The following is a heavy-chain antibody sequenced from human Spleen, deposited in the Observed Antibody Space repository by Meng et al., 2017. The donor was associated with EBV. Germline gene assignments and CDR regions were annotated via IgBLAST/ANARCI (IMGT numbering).Heavy chain of an antibody. CDR2: IILKLDTT. CDR1: GDTYNNYE. D-gene: IGHD6-6*01. CDR3: ASDPGEYSTSYTFDS. Sequence: HVHVQLFGSWMKKTGSAVKVNCTATGDTYNNYEFSVARQPPGQGLGWMGGIILKLDTTTYTKKFQGRVTITADEPTSTAYMEMSSLRSEDTDIYFCASDPGEYSTSYTFDSWGQGILVTVSS. V-gene: IGHV1-69*01. J-gene: IGHJ4*02.